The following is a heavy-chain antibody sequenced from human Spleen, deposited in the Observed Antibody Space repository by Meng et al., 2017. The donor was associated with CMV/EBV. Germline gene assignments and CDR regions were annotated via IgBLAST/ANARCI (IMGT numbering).Heavy chain of an antibody. J-gene: IGHJ4*02. CDR1: GGSISSGGYY. CDR2: IYYSGST. Sequence: SETLSLTCTVSGGSISSGGYYWSWIRQHPGKGLEWIGYIYYSGSTYYNPSLKSRVTISVDTSKNQFSLNLSSVTAADTAVYYCVREDIASTGTDHWSQGTLVTVSS. V-gene: IGHV4-31*03. D-gene: IGHD6-13*01. CDR3: VREDIASTGTDH.